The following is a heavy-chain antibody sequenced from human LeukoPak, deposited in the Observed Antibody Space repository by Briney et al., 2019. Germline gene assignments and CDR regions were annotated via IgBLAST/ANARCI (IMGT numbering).Heavy chain of an antibody. CDR2: IIPIFGTA. CDR1: GGTFSSYA. D-gene: IGHD6-6*01. J-gene: IGHJ5*02. V-gene: IGHV1-69*05. Sequence: SVKVSCKASGGTFSSYAISWVRQAPGQGLGWMGGIIPIFGTANYAQKFQGRVTITTDESTSTAYMELSSLRSEDTAVYYCARDLRQLARDRFDPWGQGTLVTVSS. CDR3: ARDLRQLARDRFDP.